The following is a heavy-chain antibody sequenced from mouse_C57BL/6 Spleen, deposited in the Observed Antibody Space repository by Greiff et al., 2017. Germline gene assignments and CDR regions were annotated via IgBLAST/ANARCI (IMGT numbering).Heavy chain of an antibody. Sequence: EVHLVESGGGLVKPGGSLKLSCAASGFTFSDYGMHWVRQAPEKGLEWVAYISSGSSTIYYADTVKGRFTISRDNAKNTLFLQMTILRSEDTAMYYCARGYYAMDYWGQGTSVTVSS. CDR3: ARGYYAMDY. V-gene: IGHV5-17*01. CDR2: ISSGSSTI. CDR1: GFTFSDYG. J-gene: IGHJ4*01.